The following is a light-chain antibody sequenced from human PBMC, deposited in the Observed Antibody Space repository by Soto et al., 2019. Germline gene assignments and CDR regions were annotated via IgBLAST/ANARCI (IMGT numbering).Light chain of an antibody. CDR3: QQYNSYSWT. J-gene: IGKJ1*01. Sequence: DIQMTQSPSSLSASVVDRVTITCRARQSISSYLNWYQQKPGKAPTLLIYAASSLQSGVPSRFSGSGSGTEFTLTISSLQPDDFATYYCQQYNSYSWTFGQGTKVDIK. CDR2: AAS. V-gene: IGKV1-39*01. CDR1: QSISSY.